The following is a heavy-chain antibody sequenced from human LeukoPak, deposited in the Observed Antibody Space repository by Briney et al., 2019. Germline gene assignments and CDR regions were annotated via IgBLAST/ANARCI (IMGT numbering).Heavy chain of an antibody. V-gene: IGHV4-38-2*02. D-gene: IGHD3-3*01. Sequence: SETLSLTCTVSGYSISSGYYWGWIRQPPGKGLEWIGSIYHSGSTYYSPSLKSRVTISVDTSKNQFSLKLSSVTAADTAVYYCARAGGGTRPSLEWLEISKNYYYMDVWGKGTTVTVSS. CDR3: ARAGGGTRPSLEWLEISKNYYYMDV. J-gene: IGHJ6*03. CDR1: GYSISSGYY. CDR2: IYHSGST.